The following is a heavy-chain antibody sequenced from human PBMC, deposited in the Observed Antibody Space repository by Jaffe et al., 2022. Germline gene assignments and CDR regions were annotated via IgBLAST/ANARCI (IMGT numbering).Heavy chain of an antibody. CDR2: IIPIFGTA. Sequence: QVQLVQSGAEVKKPGSSVKVSCKASGGTFSSYAISWVRQAPGQGLEWMGGIIPIFGTANYAQKFQGRVTITADESTSTAYMELSSLRSEDTAVYYCARDRIAVAGTAYYYYYYMDVWGKGTTVTVSS. V-gene: IGHV1-69*01. J-gene: IGHJ6*03. CDR1: GGTFSSYA. D-gene: IGHD6-19*01. CDR3: ARDRIAVAGTAYYYYYYMDV.